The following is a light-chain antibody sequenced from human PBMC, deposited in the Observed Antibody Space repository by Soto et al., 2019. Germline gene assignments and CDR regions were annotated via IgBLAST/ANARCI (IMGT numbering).Light chain of an antibody. J-gene: IGLJ2*01. CDR2: GNS. CDR1: NSNLGAGYD. Sequence: QSVLTQPPSVSGAPGQTVIISCTGSNSNLGAGYDAHWYQHLPGTAPKVLIHGNSNRPAGVPDRFSGSKSGTSASLAITGLQPEDEADYYCQSYDRSLRAVVFGGGTKVTVL. V-gene: IGLV1-40*01. CDR3: QSYDRSLRAVV.